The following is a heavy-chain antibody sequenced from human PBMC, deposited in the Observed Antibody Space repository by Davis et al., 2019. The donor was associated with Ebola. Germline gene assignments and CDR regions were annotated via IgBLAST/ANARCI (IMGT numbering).Heavy chain of an antibody. CDR3: ARGKPFGSSFWFDP. J-gene: IGHJ5*02. Sequence: MPSETLSLTCAVSGGSISSGGYSWSWIRQPPGKGLEWIGYIYHSGSTYYNPSLKSRVTISVDRSKNQFSLKLSSVTAADTAVYYCARGKPFGSSFWFDPWGQGTLVTVPS. V-gene: IGHV4-30-2*01. D-gene: IGHD6-13*01. CDR2: IYHSGST. CDR1: GGSISSGGYS.